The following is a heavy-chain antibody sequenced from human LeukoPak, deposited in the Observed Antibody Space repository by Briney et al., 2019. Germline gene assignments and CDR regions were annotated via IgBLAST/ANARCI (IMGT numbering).Heavy chain of an antibody. J-gene: IGHJ6*03. Sequence: PSETLSLTCIVSGGSISSSIYYWAWVRQPPGKGLEWIGTVFYNGATQYSPSLRSRVTISIDTSTNQFSLKLSSVTAADTAVYYCARVRDQLPLYYYYYMDVWGKGTTVTVSS. CDR2: VFYNGAT. D-gene: IGHD2-2*01. CDR3: ARVRDQLPLYYYYYMDV. CDR1: GGSISSSIYY. V-gene: IGHV4-39*07.